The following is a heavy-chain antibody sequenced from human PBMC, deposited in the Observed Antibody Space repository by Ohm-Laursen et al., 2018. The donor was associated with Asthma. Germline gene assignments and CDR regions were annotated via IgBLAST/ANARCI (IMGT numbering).Heavy chain of an antibody. CDR3: ARVLVVAHTFDI. D-gene: IGHD2-15*01. Sequence: SDTLSLTCTVSGGSISSGDYYWSWIRQPPGKGLEWIGYIYYSGSTYYNPSLKSRVTISVDTSKSQFSLKLSSVTAADTAVYYCARVLVVAHTFDIWGQGTMVTVSS. V-gene: IGHV4-30-4*02. J-gene: IGHJ3*02. CDR2: IYYSGST. CDR1: GGSISSGDYY.